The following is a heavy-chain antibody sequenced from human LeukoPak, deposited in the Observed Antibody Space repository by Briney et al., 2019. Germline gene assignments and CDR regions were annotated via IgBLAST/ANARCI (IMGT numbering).Heavy chain of an antibody. J-gene: IGHJ3*02. V-gene: IGHV4-59*08. CDR1: GGSISSYY. D-gene: IGHD3-16*01. CDR3: AATFPFDAFDI. Sequence: SETLSLTCTVSGGSISSYYWSWIRQPPGKGLEWIGYIYYSGSTNYNPSLKSRVTISVDTSKNQFPLKLSSVTAADTAVYYCAATFPFDAFDIWGQGTMVTVSS. CDR2: IYYSGST.